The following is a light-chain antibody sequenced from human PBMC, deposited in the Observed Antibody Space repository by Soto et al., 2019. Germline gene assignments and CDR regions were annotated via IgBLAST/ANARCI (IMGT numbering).Light chain of an antibody. J-gene: IGKJ5*01. Sequence: ERVMTQSRATLSVSPGRRPTLCCRASQSISDTLAWYQQKPGQAPRLLTYGASSRATGIPDRFSGGASGTDFTLPVTRLEPEDFAVYYCQQYGSSITFGQGTRLEIK. V-gene: IGKV3-20*01. CDR2: GAS. CDR1: QSISDT. CDR3: QQYGSSIT.